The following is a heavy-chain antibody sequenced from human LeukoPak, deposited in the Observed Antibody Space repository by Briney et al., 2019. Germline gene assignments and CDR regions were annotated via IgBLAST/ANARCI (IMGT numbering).Heavy chain of an antibody. J-gene: IGHJ5*02. CDR3: ARQGGSYRMNWFDP. Sequence: PSETLSLTCTVSGGSISSYYWSWIRQPPGKGLEWIGYIYYSGSTNYNPSLKSRVTISVDTSKNQFSLKLSSVTAADTAVYYCARQGGSYRMNWFDPWGQGTLVTVSS. D-gene: IGHD1-26*01. V-gene: IGHV4-59*08. CDR1: GGSISSYY. CDR2: IYYSGST.